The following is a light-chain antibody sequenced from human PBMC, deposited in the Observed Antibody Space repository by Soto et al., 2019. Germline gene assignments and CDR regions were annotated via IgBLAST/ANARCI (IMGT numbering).Light chain of an antibody. CDR1: QGVSSW. J-gene: IGKJ4*01. CDR3: QQDNTFPLT. CDR2: TAS. V-gene: IGKV1-12*01. Sequence: DIQMTQSPSSVSASVGDRVTITCRASQGVSSWLAWDQQKPGKAPKLLIYTASSLLSGVQSRFSDSGSGTDLTLTIGSLQPEDFETYYCQQDNTFPLTFGGGTKVEIK.